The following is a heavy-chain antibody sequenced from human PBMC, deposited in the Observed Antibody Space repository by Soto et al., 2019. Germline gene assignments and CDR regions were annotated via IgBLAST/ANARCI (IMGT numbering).Heavy chain of an antibody. CDR1: GGTFSSYA. CDR3: ARYTRDTAMVTRWFDP. D-gene: IGHD5-18*01. J-gene: IGHJ5*02. CDR2: IIPIFGTA. Sequence: QVQLVQSGAEVKKPGSSVKVSCKASGGTFSSYAISWVRQAPGQGLEWMGWIIPIFGTANYGQKFQGRVTITADESASTAYMELSSLRSEDTAVYYCARYTRDTAMVTRWFDPWCQGTLVTVSS. V-gene: IGHV1-69*01.